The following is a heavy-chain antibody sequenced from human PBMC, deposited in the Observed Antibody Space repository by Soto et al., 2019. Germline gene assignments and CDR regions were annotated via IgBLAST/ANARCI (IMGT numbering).Heavy chain of an antibody. CDR2: IGASGDIT. Sequence: GGSLRLSCAASGFSSTNFAMSWVRQAPGKGLEWVAGIGASGDITWYADSVKGRLSISRDNSKNTLYLQLNSLRFEDTAVYYCAKDDFTDRGDDYFDYWGPGTLVTVSS. CDR3: AKDDFTDRGDDYFDY. J-gene: IGHJ4*02. V-gene: IGHV3-23*01. D-gene: IGHD2-21*02. CDR1: GFSSTNFA.